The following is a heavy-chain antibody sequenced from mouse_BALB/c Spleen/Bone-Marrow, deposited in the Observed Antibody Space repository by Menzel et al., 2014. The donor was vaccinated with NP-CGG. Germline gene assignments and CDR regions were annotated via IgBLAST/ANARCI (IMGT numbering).Heavy chain of an antibody. Sequence: VKLQESGAELVKPGASVKLSCKASGYTFTSYYMYWVKQRPGQGLEWIGEINPSNGSTNFNEKFKSKATLTVDKSSSTAYMQLSSLTFEDSAIYYCTRPYYGYVGYAYWGQGTQVTVSA. CDR3: TRPYYGYVGYAY. D-gene: IGHD1-2*01. V-gene: IGHV1S81*02. J-gene: IGHJ3*01. CDR1: GYTFTSYY. CDR2: INPSNGST.